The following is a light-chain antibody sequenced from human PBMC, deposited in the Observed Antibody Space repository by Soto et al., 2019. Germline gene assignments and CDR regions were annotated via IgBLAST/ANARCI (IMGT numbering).Light chain of an antibody. CDR1: QYVGSA. Sequence: EVVLAQSPATLSVSPGDRATLSCRASQYVGSAVAWYPQGSGQAPRLLIFDASIRVPTTPARVSGSVAGTEFTPTISSLESEDFAVDYCQQYCDRPRTFGQGTKVDIK. J-gene: IGKJ1*01. V-gene: IGKV3-15*01. CDR2: DAS. CDR3: QQYCDRPRT.